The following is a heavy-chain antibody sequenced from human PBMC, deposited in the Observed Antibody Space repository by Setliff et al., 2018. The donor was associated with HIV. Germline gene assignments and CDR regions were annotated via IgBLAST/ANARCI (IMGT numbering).Heavy chain of an antibody. J-gene: IGHJ4*02. Sequence: PSETLSLTCNVSGGSSIGSSFQSTWIRQAPGKGLEWIGDIAYSGTTMYFNYNPSLESRPSLSEDTSRHQFSLKLTSVTADDTGIYYCARGPPFAYWGQGLLVTVSS. CDR2: IAYSGTTMYF. CDR1: GGSSIGSSFQ. CDR3: ARGPPFAY. V-gene: IGHV4-39*07.